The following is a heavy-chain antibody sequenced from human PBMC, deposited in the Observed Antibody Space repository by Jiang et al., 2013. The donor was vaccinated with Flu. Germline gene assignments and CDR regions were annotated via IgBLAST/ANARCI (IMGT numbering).Heavy chain of an antibody. D-gene: IGHD3-10*01. CDR2: IYYSGST. Sequence: GPGLVKPSETLSLTCTASGASFSGSNSYWGWIRQPPGKGLEWIGSIYYSGSTYYNPSLKSRVTISLDTSKKQFSLKLSSVTAADTAVYYCASQHWDHGSGSYYMNHWGQGTLVTVSS. J-gene: IGHJ5*02. CDR3: ASQHWDHGSGSYYMNH. CDR1: GASFSGSNSY. V-gene: IGHV4-39*07.